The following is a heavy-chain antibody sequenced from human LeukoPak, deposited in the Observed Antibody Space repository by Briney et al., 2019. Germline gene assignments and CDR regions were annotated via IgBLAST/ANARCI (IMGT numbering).Heavy chain of an antibody. J-gene: IGHJ4*02. CDR1: GFTFSSYA. D-gene: IGHD6-13*01. CDR3: AKDRYSSSWYFDY. V-gene: IGHV3-23*01. CDR2: ISGSGGSR. Sequence: VGTLRLSSAASGFTFSSYAMSWVRQAPGKGLKGFSAISGSGGSRYYADSVKGRFTISRDNSKNTLYLQMNSLRDEDTAVYYCAKDRYSSSWYFDYWGQGTLVTVSS.